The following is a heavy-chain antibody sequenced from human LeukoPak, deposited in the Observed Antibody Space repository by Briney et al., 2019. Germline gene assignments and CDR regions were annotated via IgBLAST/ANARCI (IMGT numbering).Heavy chain of an antibody. D-gene: IGHD6-13*01. Sequence: PWGSLTLSCAASGFTFDDYAMQWLRQAPGNGLEWVSLISGDGGSTDYADSVRGRFTIYRDKSKDSMYPQMNSLRTEDTALYYCAKDSVQQLPQAETNYYYGMDVWGQGTTVTVSS. J-gene: IGHJ6*02. V-gene: IGHV3-43*02. CDR1: GFTFDDYA. CDR2: ISGDGGST. CDR3: AKDSVQQLPQAETNYYYGMDV.